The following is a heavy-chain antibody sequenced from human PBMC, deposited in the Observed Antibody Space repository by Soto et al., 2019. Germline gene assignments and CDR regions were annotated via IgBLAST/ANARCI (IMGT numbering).Heavy chain of an antibody. J-gene: IGHJ4*02. Sequence: VQLLESGGGLVQPEGSLRLACEVSGFTFSSYAMSWVRQAPGKGLEWVAVISGTGVSSHYADSVKGRFTISRDNAKNTLNLEMNSLRAEDTAVYYCAKPRLVAGLIKYVDFASWGQGTLVTVSS. V-gene: IGHV3-23*01. D-gene: IGHD6-19*01. CDR3: AKPRLVAGLIKYVDFAS. CDR1: GFTFSSYA. CDR2: ISGTGVSS.